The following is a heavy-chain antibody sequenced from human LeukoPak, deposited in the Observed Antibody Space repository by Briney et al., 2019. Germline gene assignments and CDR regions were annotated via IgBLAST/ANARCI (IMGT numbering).Heavy chain of an antibody. Sequence: PSETLSLTCTVSGGSISSYYWSWIRQPPGKGLEWIGYIYYSGSTNYNPSLKSRVTISVDKSKNQFSLKLSSVTAADTAVYYCARDGEWLVPFDYWGQGTLVTVSS. CDR2: IYYSGST. CDR3: ARDGEWLVPFDY. J-gene: IGHJ4*02. CDR1: GGSISSYY. V-gene: IGHV4-59*12. D-gene: IGHD6-19*01.